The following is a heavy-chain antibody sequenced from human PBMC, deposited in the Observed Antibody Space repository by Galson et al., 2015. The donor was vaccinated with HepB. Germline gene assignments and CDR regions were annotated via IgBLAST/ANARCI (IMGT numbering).Heavy chain of an antibody. CDR3: ARDGTQIYDDAFDI. Sequence: SLRLSCAASGFTFSSYSMNWVRQAPGKGLEWVSSISSSSSYIYYADSVKGRFTISRDNAKNSLYLQMNSLRAEDTAVYYCARDGTQIYDDAFDIWGQGTMVTVSS. CDR1: GFTFSSYS. CDR2: ISSSSSYI. J-gene: IGHJ3*02. V-gene: IGHV3-21*01. D-gene: IGHD1-1*01.